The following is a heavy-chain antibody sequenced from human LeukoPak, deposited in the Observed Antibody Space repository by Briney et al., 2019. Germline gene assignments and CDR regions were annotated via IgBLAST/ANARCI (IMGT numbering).Heavy chain of an antibody. CDR3: ARCFADTALDY. V-gene: IGHV4-59*01. CDR1: GGSISGYY. D-gene: IGHD5-18*01. Sequence: ASETLSLTCTVSGGSISGYYWSWIRQSPGKGLEWIGYVYYSGSTNYNPSLKSRVTISVDTSKSQFSLRLSSVTAADTAVYYCARCFADTALDYWGQGTPVTVSS. CDR2: VYYSGST. J-gene: IGHJ4*02.